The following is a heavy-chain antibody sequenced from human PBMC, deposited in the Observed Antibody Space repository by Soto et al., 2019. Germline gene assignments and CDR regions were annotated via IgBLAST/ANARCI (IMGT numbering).Heavy chain of an antibody. Sequence: EVQLLESGGGLVQPGGSLRLSCTASGFGFNNYAMSWVRQAPGKGLEWVSAISNNGGSTYHADFVKGRFTISRDNARNTLYLQMGSLRVEDTAVYYCARPEGGAWALKGGRYFEFWGRGALVTVSS. V-gene: IGHV3-23*01. CDR2: ISNNGGST. CDR3: ARPEGGAWALKGGRYFEF. J-gene: IGHJ2*01. CDR1: GFGFNNYA. D-gene: IGHD3-16*01.